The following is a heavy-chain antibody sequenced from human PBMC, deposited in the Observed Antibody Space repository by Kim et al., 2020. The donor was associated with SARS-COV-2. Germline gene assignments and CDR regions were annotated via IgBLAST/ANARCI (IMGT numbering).Heavy chain of an antibody. CDR3: ARDLGRGYSYGYDY. CDR1: GFTFSSYG. CDR2: IWYDGSNK. D-gene: IGHD5-18*01. Sequence: GGSLRLSCAASGFTFSSYGMHWVRRAPGKGLEWVAVIWYDGSNKYYADSVKGRFTISRDNSKNTLYLQMNSLRAEDTAVYYCARDLGRGYSYGYDYWGQGTLVTVSS. J-gene: IGHJ4*02. V-gene: IGHV3-33*01.